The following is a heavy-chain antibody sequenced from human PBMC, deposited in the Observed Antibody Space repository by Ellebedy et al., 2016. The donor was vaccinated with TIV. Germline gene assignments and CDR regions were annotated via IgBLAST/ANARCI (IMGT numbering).Heavy chain of an antibody. V-gene: IGHV4-59*08. D-gene: IGHD2-2*01. CDR1: GGSINSYY. CDR3: ARYRSGIVVVPAHYGMDV. CDR2: IYYTGSA. J-gene: IGHJ6*02. Sequence: GSLRLXCTVSGGSINSYYWSWIRQPPGKGLEWVGHIYYTGSASYNSSLKSRVTMSVDTSKNQFSLKLSSVTAADTAVYYCARYRSGIVVVPAHYGMDVWGQGTTVTVSS.